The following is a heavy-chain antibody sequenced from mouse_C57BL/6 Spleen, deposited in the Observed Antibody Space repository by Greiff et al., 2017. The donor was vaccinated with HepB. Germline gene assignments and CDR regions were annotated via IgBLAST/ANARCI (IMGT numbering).Heavy chain of an antibody. V-gene: IGHV1-15*01. CDR1: GYTFTDYE. Sequence: QVQLQQSGAELVRPGASVTLSCKASGYTFTDYEMHWVKQTPVHGLEWIGAIDPETGGTAYNQKFKGKAILTADKSSSTAYMELRSLTSEDSAVYYCTRFDDGYSTPAWFAYWGQGTLVTVSA. J-gene: IGHJ3*01. CDR2: IDPETGGT. CDR3: TRFDDGYSTPAWFAY. D-gene: IGHD2-3*01.